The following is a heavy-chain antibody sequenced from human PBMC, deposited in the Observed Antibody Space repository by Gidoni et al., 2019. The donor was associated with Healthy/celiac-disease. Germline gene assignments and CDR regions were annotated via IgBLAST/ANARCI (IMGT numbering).Heavy chain of an antibody. CDR2: IYYSGST. V-gene: IGHV4-39*01. D-gene: IGHD2-21*02. CDR3: ARLLKVVTLFDY. J-gene: IGHJ4*02. Sequence: QLQLQESGPGLVKPSETLSLTCTVSGGSISSSSYYWGWIRPPPGKGLEWIGSIYYSGSTYYNPSLKSRVTISVDTSKNQFSLKLSSVTAADTAVYYCARLLKVVTLFDYWGQGTLVTVSS. CDR1: GGSISSSSYY.